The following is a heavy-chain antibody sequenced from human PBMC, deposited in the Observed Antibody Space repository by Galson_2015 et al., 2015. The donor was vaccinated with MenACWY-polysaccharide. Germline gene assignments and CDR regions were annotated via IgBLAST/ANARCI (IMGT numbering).Heavy chain of an antibody. V-gene: IGHV3-23*01. CDR3: AKNQAPYDFGSGSKRQDYYSYGMDV. D-gene: IGHD3-10*01. J-gene: IGHJ6*02. CDR1: GFTFSSYA. CDR2: ISTSGGFT. Sequence: SLRLSCAASGFTFSSYAMSWVRQAPGKGPEWVSLISTSGGFTYYADSVKGRFTISRDNSKNTLYVQMNSLRAEDTAVYYCAKNQAPYDFGSGSKRQDYYSYGMDVWGQGTTVTVSS.